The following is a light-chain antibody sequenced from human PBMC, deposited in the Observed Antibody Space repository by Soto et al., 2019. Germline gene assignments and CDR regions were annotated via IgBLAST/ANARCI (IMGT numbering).Light chain of an antibody. J-gene: IGLJ1*01. V-gene: IGLV2-14*01. CDR2: EVS. CDR3: SSYTSSDTLV. CDR1: SSDLGGYNY. Sequence: QSALTQPASVSGSPGQSITVSCTGTSSDLGGYNYVSWYQHHPGKAPKLMIYEVSNRPSGVPNRFSGSKSGNTASLTISGLQAEDEAEYYCSSYTSSDTLVFGTGTKVTVL.